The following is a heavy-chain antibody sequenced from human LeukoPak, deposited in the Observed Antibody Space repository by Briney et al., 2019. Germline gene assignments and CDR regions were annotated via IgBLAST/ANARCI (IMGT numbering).Heavy chain of an antibody. Sequence: GGSLRLSCAASGFTFSSYAMSWVRQDPGKGLEWVSAISGSGGSTYYADSVKGRFTIFRDNSKNTLYLQMNNLRAEDKAVYYCAKDGCLYYYDSSGYLWGQGTLVTVSS. CDR3: AKDGCLYYYDSSGYL. CDR1: GFTFSSYA. J-gene: IGHJ4*02. D-gene: IGHD3-22*01. CDR2: ISGSGGST. V-gene: IGHV3-23*01.